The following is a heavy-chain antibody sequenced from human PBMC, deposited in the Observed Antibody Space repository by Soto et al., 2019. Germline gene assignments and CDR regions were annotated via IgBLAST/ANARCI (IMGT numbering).Heavy chain of an antibody. V-gene: IGHV3-15*01. CDR1: GFTFTNPW. Sequence: VGSLRLSCAASGFTFTNPWMSWVRQAPGKGLEWVGRIKSKTDGGTTDYAAPVKGRFTISRDDSKNTLYLQMNSLKTEDTAVYYCTTARGTYGAEYFQHWGQGTLVTVSA. CDR2: IKSKTDGGTT. D-gene: IGHD4-17*01. CDR3: TTARGTYGAEYFQH. J-gene: IGHJ1*01.